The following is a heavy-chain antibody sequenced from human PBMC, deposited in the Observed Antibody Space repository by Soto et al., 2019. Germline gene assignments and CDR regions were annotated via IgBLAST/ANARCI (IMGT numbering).Heavy chain of an antibody. CDR1: GYTFSSYG. D-gene: IGHD6-25*01. V-gene: IGHV1-18*01. CDR3: ARAARYYYYMDV. CDR2: ISAYNGNT. Sequence: ASVKVSCKASGYTFSSYGISWVRQAPGQGLEWMGWISAYNGNTNYAQMLQGRVTLTTDTSTSTAYMELRSLRSDDTAVYYCARAARYYYYMDVWGKGTTVTVSS. J-gene: IGHJ6*03.